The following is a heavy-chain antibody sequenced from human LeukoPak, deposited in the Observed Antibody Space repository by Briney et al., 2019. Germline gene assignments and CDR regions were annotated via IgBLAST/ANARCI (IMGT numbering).Heavy chain of an antibody. Sequence: SETLSLTCTVSGGSISSYYWSWIRQPPGKGLEWIGYIYYNENSNYDPSLKSRVTISVDTSKNQFSLKLSSVTTADTAVYYCAGGGKHSSGWYLEPRFDYWGQGTLVTVSS. CDR2: IYYNENS. D-gene: IGHD6-19*01. J-gene: IGHJ4*02. CDR3: AGGGKHSSGWYLEPRFDY. CDR1: GGSISSYY. V-gene: IGHV4-59*01.